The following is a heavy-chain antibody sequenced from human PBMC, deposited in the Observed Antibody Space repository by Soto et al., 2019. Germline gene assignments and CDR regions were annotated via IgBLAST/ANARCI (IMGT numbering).Heavy chain of an antibody. Sequence: QVQLVESGGGVVQPGRSLRLSCAASGFTFSSYGMHWVRQAPGKGLEWVAVISKDGNVKYYAESVKGRFTISRDNSKYTSYLQMNSLGADGTADHYCTGEVALGYWGHGTLGTVSS. V-gene: IGHV3-30*03. CDR3: TGEVALGY. CDR2: ISKDGNVK. J-gene: IGHJ4*01. CDR1: GFTFSSYG. D-gene: IGHD2-8*02.